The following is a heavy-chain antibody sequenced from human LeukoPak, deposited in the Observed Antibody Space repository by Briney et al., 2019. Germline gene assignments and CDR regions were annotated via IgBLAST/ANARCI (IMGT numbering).Heavy chain of an antibody. D-gene: IGHD6-19*01. V-gene: IGHV3-53*01. J-gene: IGHJ6*02. CDR1: GFTVSSNY. CDR3: AREFLAGPWLGGMDV. CDR2: IYSGGST. Sequence: QPGGSLRLSCAASGFTVSSNYMSWVRQAPGKGLEWVSVIYSGGSTYYADSVKGRFTISRDNSKNTLYLQMNSLRAEDTAVYYCAREFLAGPWLGGMDVWGQGTTVTVSS.